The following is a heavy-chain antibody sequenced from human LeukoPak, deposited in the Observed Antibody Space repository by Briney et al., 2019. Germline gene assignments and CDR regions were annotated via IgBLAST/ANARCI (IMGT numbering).Heavy chain of an antibody. CDR2: IYTSGST. D-gene: IGHD3-22*01. V-gene: IGHV4-4*07. Sequence: SETLCLTCTVSGGSISSYYGSWIRQPPGKGLEWIGRIYTSGSTNYNPSLKSRVTMSVDTSKNQFSLKLSSVTAADTAVYYCARDRYDSSGYYLYYFDYWGQGTLVTVSS. CDR1: GGSISSYY. CDR3: ARDRYDSSGYYLYYFDY. J-gene: IGHJ4*02.